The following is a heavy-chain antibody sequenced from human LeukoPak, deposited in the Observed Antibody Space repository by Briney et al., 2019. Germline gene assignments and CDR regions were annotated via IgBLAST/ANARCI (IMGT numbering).Heavy chain of an antibody. CDR1: GCTFSSYA. CDR2: ISSSGGST. D-gene: IGHD5-12*01. CDR3: AKDMQTWPRFPDY. J-gene: IGHJ4*02. Sequence: PGGPLRLSCAASGCTFSSYAMSWVRQAPGKGLEWVSAISSSGGSTYYADSVKGRFTISRDNPKNTLYLQINSLRAEDTAVYYCAKDMQTWPRFPDYWGQGTLVTVSS. V-gene: IGHV3-23*01.